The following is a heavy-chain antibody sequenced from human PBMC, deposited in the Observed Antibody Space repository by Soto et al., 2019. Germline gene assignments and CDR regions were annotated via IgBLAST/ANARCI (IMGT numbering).Heavy chain of an antibody. CDR1: GGTFSSYA. J-gene: IGHJ6*02. CDR3: ARDPRLVAGHHDYYYYGMDV. CDR2: IIPIFGTA. V-gene: IGHV1-69*13. Sequence: SVKVSCKASGGTFSSYAISWVRQAPGQGLEWMGGIIPIFGTANYAQKFQGRVTITADESTSTAYMELSSLRSEDTAVYYCARDPRLVAGHHDYYYYGMDVWGQGTTVTV. D-gene: IGHD6-19*01.